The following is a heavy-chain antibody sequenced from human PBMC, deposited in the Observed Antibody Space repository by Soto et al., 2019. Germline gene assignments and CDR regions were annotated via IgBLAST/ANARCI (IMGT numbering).Heavy chain of an antibody. CDR1: GFIFSSYD. V-gene: IGHV3-23*01. CDR3: AKEVWGYDYFDF. Sequence: GGSLRLSCAASGFIFSSYDMSWVRQAPGKGLEWVSVVSGSGDSTYYADSVKGRFTISRDNSKNTLFLQMNSLRPEDTAIYYCAKEVWGYDYFDFWGQGTPVTVSS. J-gene: IGHJ4*02. CDR2: VSGSGDST. D-gene: IGHD5-12*01.